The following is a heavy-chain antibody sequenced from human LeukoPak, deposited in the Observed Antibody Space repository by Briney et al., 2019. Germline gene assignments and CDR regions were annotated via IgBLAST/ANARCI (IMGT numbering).Heavy chain of an antibody. CDR2: MSYDGSNK. D-gene: IGHD3-22*01. CDR1: GFTFSSYA. CDR3: AKDIYYDSSGYRGYFDY. J-gene: IGHJ4*02. Sequence: GGSLRLSCLASGFTFSSYAMHWVRQAPGKGLEWVAVMSYDGSNKYYVDSVKGRFTVSRDNSKNTLYLQMNSLRAEDTAVYYCAKDIYYDSSGYRGYFDYWGQGTLVTVSS. V-gene: IGHV3-30*18.